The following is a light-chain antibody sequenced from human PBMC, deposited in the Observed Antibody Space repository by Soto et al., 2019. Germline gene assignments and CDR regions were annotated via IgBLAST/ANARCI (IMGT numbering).Light chain of an antibody. Sequence: QCVLTQPASVSGSPGQAITISCTRTSSDVDTYIYISWYQQHPGKAPKLIIYDVTNRPPGVSNRFSGSKSGNTASLTISGLQTEDEADYYCSSYTFSTLVFATGTKVTVL. CDR1: SSDVDTYIY. CDR3: SSYTFSTLV. J-gene: IGLJ1*01. V-gene: IGLV2-14*03. CDR2: DVT.